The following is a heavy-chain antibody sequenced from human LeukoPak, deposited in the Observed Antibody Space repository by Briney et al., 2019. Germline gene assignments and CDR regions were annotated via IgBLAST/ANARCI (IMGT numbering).Heavy chain of an antibody. J-gene: IGHJ5*02. CDR1: GYTFTSYY. CDR2: INPTGGST. V-gene: IGHV1-46*01. Sequence: VASVKVSCKASGYTFTSYYMHWVRQAPGQGLEWMGLINPTGGSTGYAQKFQRRVTMNRDMSTSTDYMELSSLRSEDTAIYYCARDNSVGDNAWWFDPWGQGTLVTVSS. D-gene: IGHD1-26*01. CDR3: ARDNSVGDNAWWFDP.